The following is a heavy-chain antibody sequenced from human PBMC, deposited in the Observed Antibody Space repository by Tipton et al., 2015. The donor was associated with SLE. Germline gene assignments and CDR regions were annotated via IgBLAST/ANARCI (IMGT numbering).Heavy chain of an antibody. CDR3: ARDIRSTWFYFDS. Sequence: TLSLTCTVSGGSISSHFWSWVRQPPGKGLEWIGYIYYTGSTNYNPSLKSRVTISVDTSKNQFSLDLTSVTAADTAVYFCARDIRSTWFYFDSWGPGTFVTVSS. CDR2: IYYTGST. D-gene: IGHD3-10*01. V-gene: IGHV4-59*11. J-gene: IGHJ4*02. CDR1: GGSISSHF.